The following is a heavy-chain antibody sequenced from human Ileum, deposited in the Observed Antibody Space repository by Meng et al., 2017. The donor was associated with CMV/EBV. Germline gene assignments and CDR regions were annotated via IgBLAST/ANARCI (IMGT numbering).Heavy chain of an antibody. Sequence: LGLSCAVSRLTFSSHWMSWVRQAPGKGLEWVANIKQDGSEKFYLDSVKGRFTISRDNSKNSLYLQMNSLRAEDTAVYYCARPIEQPGGWGRGTLVTVSS. CDR3: ARPIEQPGG. CDR2: IKQDGSEK. CDR1: RLTFSSHW. J-gene: IGHJ4*02. D-gene: IGHD6-13*01. V-gene: IGHV3-7*01.